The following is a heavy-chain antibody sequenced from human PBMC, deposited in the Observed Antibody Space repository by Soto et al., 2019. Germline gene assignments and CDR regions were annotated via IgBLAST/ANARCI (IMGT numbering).Heavy chain of an antibody. Sequence: EVQLVESGGGLVQPGGSLRLSCVASGFTFSDHYIDWVRQAPGKGLEWVGRTKDKANSYTAEYAASVKGRFTISRDDSKTTLYLQMNSLKTEDTAVYYCTTEGALPGPDFDYWGQGTLVTVSS. CDR1: GFTFSDHY. CDR2: TKDKANSYTA. J-gene: IGHJ4*02. CDR3: TTEGALPGPDFDY. D-gene: IGHD3-16*01. V-gene: IGHV3-72*01.